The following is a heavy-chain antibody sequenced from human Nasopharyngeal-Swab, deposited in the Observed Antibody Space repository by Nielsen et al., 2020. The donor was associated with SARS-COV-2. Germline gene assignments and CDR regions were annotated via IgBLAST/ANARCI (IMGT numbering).Heavy chain of an antibody. CDR2: ISSSSSYI. CDR1: GFTFSSYS. J-gene: IGHJ4*02. CDR3: ARDEGYYDFWSGYGDY. V-gene: IGHV3-21*01. D-gene: IGHD3-3*01. Sequence: GGSLRLSCAASGFTFSSYSMNWVRQAPGKGLEWVSSISSSSSYIYYADSVKGRFTISRDNAKNSLYLQMNSLRAEDTAVYYCARDEGYYDFWSGYGDYWGQGTLVTVSS.